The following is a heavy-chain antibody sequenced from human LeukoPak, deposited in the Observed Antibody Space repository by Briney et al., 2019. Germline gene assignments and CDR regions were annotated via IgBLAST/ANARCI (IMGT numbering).Heavy chain of an antibody. Sequence: PSETLSLTCTVSGASISSNSFFWGWIRQPPGRGLEWIGTIHYGVSTYYNPSLKSRVSISVDTSKNQFSLELSSVTAADTAVYYCGTDWGGMDCFDPWGQGTLVTVSS. V-gene: IGHV4-39*01. CDR1: GASISSNSFF. CDR3: GTDWGGMDCFDP. CDR2: IHYGVST. J-gene: IGHJ5*02. D-gene: IGHD2-21*01.